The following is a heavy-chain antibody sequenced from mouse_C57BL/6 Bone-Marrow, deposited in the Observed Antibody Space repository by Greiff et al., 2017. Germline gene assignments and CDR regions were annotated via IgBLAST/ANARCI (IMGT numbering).Heavy chain of an antibody. CDR3: ARGGGSSYVWFAY. J-gene: IGHJ3*01. V-gene: IGHV1-72*01. CDR2: IDPNSGGT. D-gene: IGHD1-1*01. Sequence: QVHVKQSGAELVKPGASVKLSCKASGYTFTSYWMHWVKQRPGRGLEWIGRIDPNSGGTKYNEKFKSKATLTVDKPSSTAYMQLSSLTSEDSAVYYCARGGGSSYVWFAYWGQGTLVTVSA. CDR1: GYTFTSYW.